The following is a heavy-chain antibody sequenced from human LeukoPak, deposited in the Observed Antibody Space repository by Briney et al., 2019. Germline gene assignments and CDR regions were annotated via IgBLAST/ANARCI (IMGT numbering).Heavy chain of an antibody. D-gene: IGHD4-23*01. CDR2: MNPNSGNT. CDR1: GYTFTSYD. CDR3: ARVIPRGLHYGGKSGYFDY. Sequence: ASVKVSCKASGYTFTSYDINWVRQATGQGLEWMGWMNPNSGNTGYAQKFQGRVTMTRNTSISTAYMELSSLRSEDTAVYYCARVIPRGLHYGGKSGYFDYWGQGTLVTVSS. J-gene: IGHJ4*02. V-gene: IGHV1-8*01.